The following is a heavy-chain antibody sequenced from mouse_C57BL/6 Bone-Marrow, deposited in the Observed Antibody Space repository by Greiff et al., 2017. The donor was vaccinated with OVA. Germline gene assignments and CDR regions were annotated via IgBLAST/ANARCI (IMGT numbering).Heavy chain of an antibody. Sequence: QVQLQQPGAELVKPGASVKMSCKASGYTFTSYWITWVKQRPGQGLEWIGDIYPGSGSTNYNEKFKSKATLTVDTSSSTAYMQLSSLTSEDSAVYYCARYYYGSPGYFDYWGQGTILTVSS. V-gene: IGHV1-55*01. D-gene: IGHD1-1*01. J-gene: IGHJ2*01. CDR2: IYPGSGST. CDR1: GYTFTSYW. CDR3: ARYYYGSPGYFDY.